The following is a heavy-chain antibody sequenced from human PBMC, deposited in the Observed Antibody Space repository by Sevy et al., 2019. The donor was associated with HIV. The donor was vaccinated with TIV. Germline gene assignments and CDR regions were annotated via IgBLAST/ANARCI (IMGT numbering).Heavy chain of an antibody. V-gene: IGHV3-33*08. Sequence: GGSLRLSCAASGFTFSVYWMSWVRQAPGKGLEWVAVIWYDGSNKYYVDSVKGRFTISRDNSKNTLYLQMNSLRVEDTAVYYCARVGEGRDGYNFFDYWGQGTLVTVSS. CDR3: ARVGEGRDGYNFFDY. D-gene: IGHD5-12*01. J-gene: IGHJ4*02. CDR2: IWYDGSNK. CDR1: GFTFSVYW.